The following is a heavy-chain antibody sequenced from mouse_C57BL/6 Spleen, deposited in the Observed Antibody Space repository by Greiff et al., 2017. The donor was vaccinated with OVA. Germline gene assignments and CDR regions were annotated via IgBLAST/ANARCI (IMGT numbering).Heavy chain of an antibody. D-gene: IGHD3-2*02. CDR2: IYPRSGNT. CDR1: GYTFTSYG. CDR3: ARDSSGSLFGY. J-gene: IGHJ2*01. V-gene: IGHV1-81*01. Sequence: VQGVESGAELARPGASVKLSCKASGYTFTSYGISWVKQRTGQGLEWIGEIYPRSGNTYYNEKFKGKATLTADKSSSTAYMELRSLTSEDSAVYFCARDSSGSLFGYWGQGTTLTVSS.